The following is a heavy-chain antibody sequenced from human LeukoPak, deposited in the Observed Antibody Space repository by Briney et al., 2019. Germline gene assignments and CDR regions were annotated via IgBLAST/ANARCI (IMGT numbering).Heavy chain of an antibody. D-gene: IGHD1-26*01. Sequence: ASVKVSCKASGGTFSSYAISWVRQAPGQGLEWMGRIIPILGIANYAQKFQGRVTITADKSTSTAYMELSSLRSEDTAVYYCARVDSGGSYQNWGQGTLVTVSS. CDR1: GGTFSSYA. CDR2: IIPILGIA. V-gene: IGHV1-69*04. CDR3: ARVDSGGSYQN. J-gene: IGHJ4*02.